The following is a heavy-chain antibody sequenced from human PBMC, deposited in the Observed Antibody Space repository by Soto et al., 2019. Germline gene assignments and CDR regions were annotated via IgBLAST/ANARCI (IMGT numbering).Heavy chain of an antibody. CDR1: GFTFSSYS. Sequence: GGSLRLSCAASGFTFSSYSMNWVRQAPGKGLEWVSYISSSSSTIYYADSVKGRFTISRDNAKNSLYLQMNSLRAEDTAVYYCAKSKQLIYYYYYGMDVWGQGTTVTVSS. CDR2: ISSSSSTI. CDR3: AKSKQLIYYYYYGMDV. V-gene: IGHV3-48*01. D-gene: IGHD6-13*01. J-gene: IGHJ6*02.